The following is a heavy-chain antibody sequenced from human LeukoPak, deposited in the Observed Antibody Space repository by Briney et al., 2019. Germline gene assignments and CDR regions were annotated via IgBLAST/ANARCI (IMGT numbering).Heavy chain of an antibody. CDR1: GFTFTSYS. V-gene: IGHV3-23*01. CDR2: ISGGGGST. CDR3: AKRHSSGNRDPFDY. D-gene: IGHD3-22*01. Sequence: GGSLRLSCAASGFTFTSYSMNWVRQAPGKGLEWVSTISGGGGSTYYADSVKGRFTISRDNSKNTLYLQMNSLRAEDTAVYYCAKRHSSGNRDPFDYWGQGTLVTVSS. J-gene: IGHJ4*02.